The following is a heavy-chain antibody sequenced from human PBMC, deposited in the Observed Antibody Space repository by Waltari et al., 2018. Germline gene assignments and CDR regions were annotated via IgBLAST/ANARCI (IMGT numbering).Heavy chain of an antibody. V-gene: IGHV4-39*01. J-gene: IGHJ4*02. CDR2: SYYSGST. CDR3: ATKRESSASGFDY. Sequence: QLQLQEAGPGLVKPSETLSFHCTVSGGSISSSSYYCGWIRQPPGKGLEWSGISYYSGSTYYNPSLKSRVTISVDTSKNQFSLKLSSVTAADTAVYYCATKRESSASGFDYWGQGTLVTVSS. CDR1: GGSISSSSYY. D-gene: IGHD6-19*01.